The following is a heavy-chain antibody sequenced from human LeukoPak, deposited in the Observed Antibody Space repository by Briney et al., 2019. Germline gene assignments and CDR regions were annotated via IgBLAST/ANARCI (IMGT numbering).Heavy chain of an antibody. D-gene: IGHD4-17*01. J-gene: IGHJ4*02. V-gene: IGHV3-30-3*01. Sequence: GRSLRLSCAASGFTFSSYAMHWVRQAPGKGLEWVAVISYDGSNKYYADSVKGRFTISRDNSKSTLYLQMNSLRAEDTAVYYCARDGDYGDYGSVDYWGQGTLVTVSS. CDR2: ISYDGSNK. CDR3: ARDGDYGDYGSVDY. CDR1: GFTFSSYA.